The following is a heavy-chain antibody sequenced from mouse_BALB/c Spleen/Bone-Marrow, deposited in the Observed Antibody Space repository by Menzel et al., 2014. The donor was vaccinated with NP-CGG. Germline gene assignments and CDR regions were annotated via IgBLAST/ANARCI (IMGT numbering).Heavy chain of an antibody. J-gene: IGHJ3*01. CDR2: IWGDGST. Sequence: QVQLKHSGPGLVAPSQSLSITCTVSGFSLAGYGVNWVRQPPGKGLEWLGMIWGDGSTDYNSALKSRLNISKDNSKSXIFLKMNSLQTDDTARYYCARELHPWGRGTLVTVSA. CDR3: ARELHP. V-gene: IGHV2-6-7*01. CDR1: GFSLAGYG.